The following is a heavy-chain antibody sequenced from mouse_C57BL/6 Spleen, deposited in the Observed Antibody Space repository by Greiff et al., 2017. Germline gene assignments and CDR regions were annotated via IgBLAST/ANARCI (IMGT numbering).Heavy chain of an antibody. V-gene: IGHV1-55*01. CDR2: IYPGSGST. CDR1: GYTFTSYW. D-gene: IGHD1-1*01. CDR3: ARVITTVVDAMDY. Sequence: VQLQQPGAELVKPGASVKMSCKASGYTFTSYWITWVKQRPGQGLEWIGDIYPGSGSTNYNEKFKSKATLTVDTSSSTAYMPLSSLTSEDSAVYYCARVITTVVDAMDYWGQGTSVTVSS. J-gene: IGHJ4*01.